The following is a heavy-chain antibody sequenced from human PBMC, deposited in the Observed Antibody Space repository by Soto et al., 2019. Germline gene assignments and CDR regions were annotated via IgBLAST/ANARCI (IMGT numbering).Heavy chain of an antibody. CDR1: GLVFKTYW. Sequence: VQLVESGGALVQPGGSLRLSCAASGLVFKTYWVEWVRQAPGKGLEWVASIDQDGSATYYADSVKGRFTISSDNAADSAHLHMNSLRVGDTAIYYCAIPGSYSGGTWGQGTLVTVTS. J-gene: IGHJ5*02. V-gene: IGHV3-7*03. D-gene: IGHD3-10*01. CDR2: IDQDGSAT. CDR3: AIPGSYSGGT.